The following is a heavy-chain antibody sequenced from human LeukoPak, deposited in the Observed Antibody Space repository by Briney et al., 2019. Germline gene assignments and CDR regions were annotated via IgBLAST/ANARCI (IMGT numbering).Heavy chain of an antibody. Sequence: NPSETLSLTCTVSGGSISSGGYYWSWIRQHPGKGLEWIGYIYYSGSTYYNPSLKSRVTISVDTSKNQFSLKLSSVTAADTAVYYCAVRRWLQWVDYWGQGTLVTASS. J-gene: IGHJ4*02. CDR3: AVRRWLQWVDY. D-gene: IGHD5-24*01. V-gene: IGHV4-31*03. CDR1: GGSISSGGYY. CDR2: IYYSGST.